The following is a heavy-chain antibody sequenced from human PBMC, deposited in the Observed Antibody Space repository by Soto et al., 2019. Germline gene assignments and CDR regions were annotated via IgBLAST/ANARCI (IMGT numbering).Heavy chain of an antibody. J-gene: IGHJ4*02. CDR2: IYYSGST. V-gene: IGHV4-59*03. Sequence: SETLSLTCTVSGGSISSYYWSWIRQPPGKGLEWIGYIYYSGSTNYNPSLKSRVTISVDTSKNQFSLMLNSVTAADTAVYYCARHVDTTRAYYFDYWGQGTLVTVSS. D-gene: IGHD5-18*01. CDR3: ARHVDTTRAYYFDY. CDR1: GGSISSYY.